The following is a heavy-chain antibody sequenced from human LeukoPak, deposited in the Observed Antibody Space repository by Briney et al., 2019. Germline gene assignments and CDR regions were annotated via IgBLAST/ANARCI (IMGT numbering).Heavy chain of an antibody. CDR3: AKDPDSSSSENL. Sequence: GGSLRLSCAASGFTLSNAWMSWVRQAPGKGLEWVGRIKSKTDGGTTDYAAPVKGRFTISRDNSKNTLYLQMNSLRAEDTAVYYCAKDPDSSSSENLWGQGTLVTVSS. CDR1: GFTLSNAW. J-gene: IGHJ5*02. D-gene: IGHD6-6*01. CDR2: IKSKTDGGTT. V-gene: IGHV3-15*01.